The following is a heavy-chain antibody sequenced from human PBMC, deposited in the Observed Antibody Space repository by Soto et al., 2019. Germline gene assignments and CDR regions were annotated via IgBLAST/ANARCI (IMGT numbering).Heavy chain of an antibody. D-gene: IGHD5-18*01. J-gene: IGHJ4*02. CDR1: GYSFTSYW. Sequence: GESLKISCKGSGYSFTSYWIGWVRQMPGKGLEWMGIIYPGDSDTRYSPSFQGHVTISADKSISTAYLQWSSLKASDTAMYYCARLSWRVKWIQLWKTFDYWGQGTLVTVSS. CDR3: ARLSWRVKWIQLWKTFDY. CDR2: IYPGDSDT. V-gene: IGHV5-51*01.